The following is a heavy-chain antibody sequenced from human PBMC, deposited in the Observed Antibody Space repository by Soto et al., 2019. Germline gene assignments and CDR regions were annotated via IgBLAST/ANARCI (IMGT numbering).Heavy chain of an antibody. CDR3: ARYGDGYTVFDF. J-gene: IGHJ4*02. D-gene: IGHD5-12*01. V-gene: IGHV4-59*13. CDR1: GGSIISYY. Sequence: SETLSLTCTVSGGSIISYYWSWIRQPPGKGLEWIGYIYNSGSTNYNPSLKSRVTISLDTSKNQFSLKLSSVTAADTAVYYCARYGDGYTVFDFWGQGTLVTVSS. CDR2: IYNSGST.